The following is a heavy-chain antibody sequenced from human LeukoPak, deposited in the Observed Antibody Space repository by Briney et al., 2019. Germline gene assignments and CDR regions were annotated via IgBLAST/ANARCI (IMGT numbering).Heavy chain of an antibody. J-gene: IGHJ6*03. CDR3: AKDLGSGSPMDV. CDR1: GFTFSSYG. D-gene: IGHD3-22*01. CDR2: ISYDGSNK. V-gene: IGHV3-30*18. Sequence: GGSLRLSCAASGFTFSSYGMHWVRQAPGKGLEWVAVISYDGSNKYYADSVKGRFTISRDNSKNTLYLQMNSLRAEDTAVYYCAKDLGSGSPMDVWVKGTTVTVSS.